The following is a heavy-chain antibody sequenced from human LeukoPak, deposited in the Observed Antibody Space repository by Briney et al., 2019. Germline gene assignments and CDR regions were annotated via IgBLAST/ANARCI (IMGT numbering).Heavy chain of an antibody. D-gene: IGHD1-14*01. J-gene: IGHJ4*02. CDR1: GGXVSSYY. Sequence: SETLSLTCSVSGGXVSSYYWSWIRQSPGKGLEWIGYIRNSGRTNYNPSLKSRVTGFVDTSKNQVSLRLSSVTAADTAVYYCARHGTISSESYFDYWGQGALVTVSS. CDR3: ARHGTISSESYFDY. V-gene: IGHV4-59*08. CDR2: IRNSGRT.